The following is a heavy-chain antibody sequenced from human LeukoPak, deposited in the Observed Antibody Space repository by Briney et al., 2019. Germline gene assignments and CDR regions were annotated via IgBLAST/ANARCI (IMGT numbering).Heavy chain of an antibody. Sequence: GGSLRLSCATSGFTFSSYAMSWVRQAPGKGLEWVSALSRSGDSTYYADSVKGRVTISRDNSKNTLYLQMNSLRADDTAVYYCAKIVKAAPGLLDYWGQGTLVTVS. CDR3: AKIVKAAPGLLDY. V-gene: IGHV3-23*01. CDR1: GFTFSSYA. D-gene: IGHD6-13*01. J-gene: IGHJ4*02. CDR2: LSRSGDST.